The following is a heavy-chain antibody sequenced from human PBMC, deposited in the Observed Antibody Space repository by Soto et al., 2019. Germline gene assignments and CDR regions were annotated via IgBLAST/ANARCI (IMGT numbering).Heavy chain of an antibody. D-gene: IGHD2-2*02. Sequence: GGSLRLSCAASGFTFDDYAMHWVRQAPGKGLEWVSGISWNSGSIGYADSVKGRFIISRDNAKNSLYLQMNSLRAEDTALYYCAKGPTHCSSTSCYTGGYYFDYWGQGTLVTVSS. CDR2: ISWNSGSI. CDR1: GFTFDDYA. CDR3: AKGPTHCSSTSCYTGGYYFDY. V-gene: IGHV3-9*01. J-gene: IGHJ4*02.